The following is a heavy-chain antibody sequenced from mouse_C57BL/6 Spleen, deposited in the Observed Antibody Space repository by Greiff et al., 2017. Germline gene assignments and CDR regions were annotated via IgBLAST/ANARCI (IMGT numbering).Heavy chain of an antibody. D-gene: IGHD1-1*01. CDR1: GYTFTEYS. V-gene: IGHV1-62-2*01. CDR3: ARRGGYYGSSDEDYFDY. J-gene: IGHJ2*01. CDR2: FYPGSGSI. Sequence: QVQLQQSGAELVKPGASVKLSCKASGYTFTEYSIHWVKQRPGQGLEWIGWFYPGSGSITYNENFKDKATLTADKASSTVYMELSRLTSEDSAVYFCARRGGYYGSSDEDYFDYWGQGTTLTVSS.